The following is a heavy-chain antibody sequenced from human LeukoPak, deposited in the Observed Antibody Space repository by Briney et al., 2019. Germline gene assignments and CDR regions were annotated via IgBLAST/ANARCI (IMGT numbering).Heavy chain of an antibody. CDR2: IYYSGRT. CDR1: GGSFSGYY. CDR3: ARVNSGSYYNWYFDL. J-gene: IGHJ2*01. D-gene: IGHD1-26*01. V-gene: IGHV4-59*01. Sequence: SSETLSLTCAVYGGSFSGYYWSWIRQPPGKGLECIGYIYYSGRTNYSPSLKSRVTISIDTSKNQFSLKLTSVTAADTAVYYCARVNSGSYYNWYFDLWGRGTLVTVSS.